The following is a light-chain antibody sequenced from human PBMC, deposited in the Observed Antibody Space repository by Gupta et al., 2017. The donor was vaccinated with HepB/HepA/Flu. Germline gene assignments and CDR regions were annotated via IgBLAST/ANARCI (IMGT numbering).Light chain of an antibody. CDR3: MQALQTPLFT. CDR2: LGS. J-gene: IGKJ3*01. Sequence: DIWMTQSPLSLPVPPGEPASISCRSSQSLLHSNGYNYLDWYLQKPGQSPQLLIYLGSNRASGVPDRFSGSGSGTDFTLKISRVEAEDVGVYYCMQALQTPLFTFGPGTKVDIK. CDR1: QSLLHSNGYNY. V-gene: IGKV2-28*01.